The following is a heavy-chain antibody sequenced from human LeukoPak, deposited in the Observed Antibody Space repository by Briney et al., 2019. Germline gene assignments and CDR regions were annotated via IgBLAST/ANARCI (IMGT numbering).Heavy chain of an antibody. V-gene: IGHV4-59*01. CDR2: IYYSGST. CDR1: GGSISSYY. Sequence: SETLSLTCTVSGGSISSYYWSWIRQPPGKGLEWIGYIYYSGSTNYNPSLKSRVTISVDTSKNQFSLKLSSVTAADTAVYYCARDGGYSSEIGYWGQGTQVTVSS. D-gene: IGHD6-19*01. CDR3: ARDGGYSSEIGY. J-gene: IGHJ4*02.